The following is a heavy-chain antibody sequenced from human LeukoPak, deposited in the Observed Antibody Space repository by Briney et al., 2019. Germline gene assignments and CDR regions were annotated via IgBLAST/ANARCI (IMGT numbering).Heavy chain of an antibody. CDR2: ISGSGGST. J-gene: IGHJ5*02. CDR1: GFTFSSYA. V-gene: IGHV3-23*01. D-gene: IGHD6-25*01. CDR3: AKDPGASGWFDP. Sequence: GGSLRLPCAASGFTFSSYAMSWVRQAPGKGLEWVSAISGSGGSTYYADSVKGRFTISRDNSKNTLYLQMNSLRAEDTAVYYCAKDPGASGWFDPWGQGTLVTVSS.